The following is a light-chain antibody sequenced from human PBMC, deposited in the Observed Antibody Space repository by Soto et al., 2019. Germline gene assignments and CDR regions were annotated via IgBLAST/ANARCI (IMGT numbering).Light chain of an antibody. Sequence: EIVMTQSPATLSVSPGESATLSCRASQSVSSKLAWYQQKPGQAPRLLIYGASTRATGIPARFSGSGSGTEFTLTISGLQSEDFAVYYCPQYNTWYTFGQGTKLEIK. J-gene: IGKJ2*01. CDR2: GAS. CDR1: QSVSSK. CDR3: PQYNTWYT. V-gene: IGKV3-15*01.